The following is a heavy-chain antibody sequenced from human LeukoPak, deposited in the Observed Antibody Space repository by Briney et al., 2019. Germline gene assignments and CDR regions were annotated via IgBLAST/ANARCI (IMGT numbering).Heavy chain of an antibody. D-gene: IGHD5-12*01. J-gene: IGHJ4*02. CDR3: AKSQAAVSGPYDY. CDR2: ISGSGVST. V-gene: IGHV3-23*01. Sequence: PGGSLRLSCAASGFTFSSYAMSWVRQAPGKGLEWVSAISGSGVSTYYADSVKGRFTISRDNSKNTLYLQMNSLRAEDTAVYYCAKSQAAVSGPYDYWGQGTLVTVSS. CDR1: GFTFSSYA.